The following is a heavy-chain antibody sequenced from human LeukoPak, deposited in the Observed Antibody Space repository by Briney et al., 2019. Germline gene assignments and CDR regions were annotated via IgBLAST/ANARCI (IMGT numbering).Heavy chain of an antibody. Sequence: GGSLRLSCAVSGVTFTDTYMTWIRQAPGKGLESLSYISPGGTDISYADSVKGRFTISRDNAKNSLYLQMNSLRAEDTAVYYCARVVRIAAAVPLPNNWFDPWGQGTLVTVSS. CDR2: ISPGGTDI. D-gene: IGHD6-13*01. CDR1: GVTFTDTY. CDR3: ARVVRIAAAVPLPNNWFDP. V-gene: IGHV3-11*01. J-gene: IGHJ5*02.